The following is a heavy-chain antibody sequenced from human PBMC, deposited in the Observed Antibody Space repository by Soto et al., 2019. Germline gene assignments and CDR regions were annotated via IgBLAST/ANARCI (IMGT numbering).Heavy chain of an antibody. CDR1: GFTFSNAW. J-gene: IGHJ3*02. CDR2: IKSKTDGGTT. V-gene: IGHV3-15*01. D-gene: IGHD5-18*01. CDR3: TTGADRIQLWFGAFDI. Sequence: EVQLVESGGGLVKPGGSLRLSCAASGFTFSNAWMSWVRQAPGKGLEWVGRIKSKTDGGTTDYAAPVKGRFTISRDDSKNTLYLQMNSLKTEDTAVYYCTTGADRIQLWFGAFDIWGQGTMVTVSS.